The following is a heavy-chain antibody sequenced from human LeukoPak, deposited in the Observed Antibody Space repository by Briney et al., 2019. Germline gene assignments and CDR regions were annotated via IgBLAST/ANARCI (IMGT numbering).Heavy chain of an antibody. CDR2: ITSDGTSI. Sequence: GGSLRLSCAASGFSFSTTWMHWVRQPPGQGLVWVARITSDGTSISYAESVKGRFTISRDNAKNTLYLQMNSLRAEDTAVYYCARDFMYSGNCAGCWGQGTLVTVSS. J-gene: IGHJ4*02. CDR1: GFSFSTTW. V-gene: IGHV3-74*03. D-gene: IGHD6-13*01. CDR3: ARDFMYSGNCAGC.